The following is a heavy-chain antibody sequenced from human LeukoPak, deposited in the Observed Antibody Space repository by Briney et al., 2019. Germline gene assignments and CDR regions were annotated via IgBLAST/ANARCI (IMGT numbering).Heavy chain of an antibody. J-gene: IGHJ4*02. Sequence: GGSLRLSCAASGFPFSNYWMSWIRQAPGKGLEWVSYITSSGSTIYYADSVKGRFTISRDNAKNSLYLQMNSLRAEDTAVYYCARVMYYYDNNGLDYWGQGTLVTVSS. V-gene: IGHV3-11*01. D-gene: IGHD3-22*01. CDR2: ITSSGSTI. CDR1: GFPFSNYW. CDR3: ARVMYYYDNNGLDY.